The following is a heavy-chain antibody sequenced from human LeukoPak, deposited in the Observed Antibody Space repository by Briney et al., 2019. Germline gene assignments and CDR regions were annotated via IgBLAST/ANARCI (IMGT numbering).Heavy chain of an antibody. CDR1: GFTFSSYA. CDR2: ISGSGGST. J-gene: IGHJ4*02. D-gene: IGHD3-10*01. V-gene: IGHV3-23*01. CDR3: ATDRGYYTSGSYYLDY. Sequence: GGSLRLSCAASGFTFSSYAMSWVRQAPGKGLEWVSAISGSGGSTYYADSVKGRFTISRDNSKNTLYLQMNSLRAEDTAVYYCATDRGYYTSGSYYLDYWGQGTLVTVSS.